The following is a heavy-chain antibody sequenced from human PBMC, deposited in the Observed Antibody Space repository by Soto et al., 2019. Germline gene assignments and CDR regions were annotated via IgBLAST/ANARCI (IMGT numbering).Heavy chain of an antibody. V-gene: IGHV1-2*02. CDR3: ARGAQGFFPVSGIYFYFDH. CDR2: VHPDSGCT. D-gene: IGHD3-22*01. J-gene: IGHJ4*02. CDR1: GYIFTDHL. Sequence: ASVKVSCKTSGYIFTDHLIHWVRQAPGQGLQWVGWVHPDSGCTNVAQAFQDRVTMTADTSITTAYMDLARLRPDDTAIFYCARGAQGFFPVSGIYFYFDHWGQGTPVTVSS.